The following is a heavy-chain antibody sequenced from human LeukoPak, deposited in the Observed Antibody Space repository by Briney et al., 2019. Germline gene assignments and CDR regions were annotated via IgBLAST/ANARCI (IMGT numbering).Heavy chain of an antibody. V-gene: IGHV1-69-2*01. CDR3: ATDGELEPPA. D-gene: IGHD1-14*01. CDR1: GYTFTDYY. Sequence: ASVKVSCKASGYTFTDYYMHWVQQAPGKGLEWMGRVDPEDGETIYAEKFQGRVTITADTSTDTAYMELSSLRSEDTAVYYCATDGELEPPAWGQGTLVTVSS. CDR2: VDPEDGET. J-gene: IGHJ5*02.